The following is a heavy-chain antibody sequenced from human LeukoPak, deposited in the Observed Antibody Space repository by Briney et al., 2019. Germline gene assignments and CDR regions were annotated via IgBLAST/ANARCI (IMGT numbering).Heavy chain of an antibody. J-gene: IGHJ6*03. Sequence: PSETLSLTCAVYGGSFSGYYWSWIRQPPGKGLEWIGEINHSGSTNYNPSLKSRVTISVGTSKNQFSLKLRSVTAADTAVYYCARVLKGLDSSGYYDYYYYYMDVWGKGTTVTVSS. V-gene: IGHV4-34*01. D-gene: IGHD3-22*01. CDR3: ARVLKGLDSSGYYDYYYYYMDV. CDR2: INHSGST. CDR1: GGSFSGYY.